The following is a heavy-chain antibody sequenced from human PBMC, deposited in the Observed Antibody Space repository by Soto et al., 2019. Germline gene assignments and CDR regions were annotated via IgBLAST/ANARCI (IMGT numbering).Heavy chain of an antibody. CDR3: ARVRGYRTSCYFGLDV. CDR2: IYYSGGT. J-gene: IGHJ6*02. CDR1: VVCGSICSRY. D-gene: IGHD2-2*01. V-gene: IGHV4-61*01. Sequence: LSLTXTFAVVCGSICSRYWSFVLQPPWKGLEWMGYIYYSGGTNYNPSLKSRVTISVDTSKNQFSLRLSSVTAADTAVYYCARVRGYRTSCYFGLDVWGQGTTVTVSS.